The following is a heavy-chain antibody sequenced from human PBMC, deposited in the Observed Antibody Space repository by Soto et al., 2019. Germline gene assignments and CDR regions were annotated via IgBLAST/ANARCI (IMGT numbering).Heavy chain of an antibody. J-gene: IGHJ4*02. D-gene: IGHD2-2*01. V-gene: IGHV5-51*01. Sequence: PGESLKISCKGSGYSFTSYWIGWVRQMPGKGLEWMGIIYPGDSDTRYSPSFQGQVTISADKSISTAYLQWSSLKASDTAMYYCATLPMGGYFSSTSCSGKYFFDYCGQGSLVTVAS. CDR2: IYPGDSDT. CDR1: GYSFTSYW. CDR3: ATLPMGGYFSSTSCSGKYFFDY.